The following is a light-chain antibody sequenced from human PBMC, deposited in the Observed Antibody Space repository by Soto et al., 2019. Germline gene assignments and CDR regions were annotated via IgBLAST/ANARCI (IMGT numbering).Light chain of an antibody. CDR3: SSFSSSTTVLV. CDR2: EVS. V-gene: IGLV2-14*01. CDR1: SSDIGGYKF. Sequence: QSALTQPASVSGSPGESLTISCTGTSSDIGGYKFVSWYQQHPGKAPKLVIYEVSNRPSGVSSRFSGAKSGNTASLTISGLQDEDEADYYCSSFSSSTTVLVFGGGTKLTVL. J-gene: IGLJ3*02.